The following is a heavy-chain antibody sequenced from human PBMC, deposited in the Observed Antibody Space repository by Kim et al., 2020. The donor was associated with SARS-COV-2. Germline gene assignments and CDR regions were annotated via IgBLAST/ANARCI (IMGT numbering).Heavy chain of an antibody. J-gene: IGHJ6*02. CDR1: AFTFDAFA. V-gene: IGHV3-20*04. D-gene: IGHD1-20*01. CDR2: IDWNGGRS. Sequence: GGSLRLSCAASAFTFDAFAMAWVRQAPGKGLEWVSYIDWNGGRSDFADSVKGRFTISRDNAKNFVYLQMNSLRVEDTALYYCARESTRYYGLDVWVQGT. CDR3: ARESTRYYGLDV.